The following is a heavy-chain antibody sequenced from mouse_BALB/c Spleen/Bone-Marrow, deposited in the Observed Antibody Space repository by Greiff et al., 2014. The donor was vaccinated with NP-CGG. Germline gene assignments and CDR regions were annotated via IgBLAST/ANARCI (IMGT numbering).Heavy chain of an antibody. CDR3: TRGGAGTFAY. CDR1: GYTFTSYW. D-gene: IGHD4-1*01. J-gene: IGHJ3*01. V-gene: IGHV1S22*01. CDR2: IYPGSGST. Sequence: LQQSGSELVRPGASVILSCKASGYTFTSYWMHWMKQRPGQGLEWIGNIYPGSGSTNYDEKFKNKATLTIDTSSSTAYMQLSSLTSEDSAVYYCTRGGAGTFAYWGQGTLVTVSA.